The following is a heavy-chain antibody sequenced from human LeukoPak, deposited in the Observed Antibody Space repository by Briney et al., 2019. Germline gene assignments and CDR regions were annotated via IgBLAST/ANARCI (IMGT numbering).Heavy chain of an antibody. CDR1: GGSISNYY. J-gene: IGHJ4*02. V-gene: IGHV4-59*08. Sequence: SETLSLTCTVSGGSISNYYWSWLRQPPGKGLEWIGHIYSTGSTTYSPSLKSRVIMSADTSKNQFSLKVTSVTAADTAVYYYARHRPEGSYPLDSWGQGALVTVSS. CDR2: IYSTGST. CDR3: ARHRPEGSYPLDS.